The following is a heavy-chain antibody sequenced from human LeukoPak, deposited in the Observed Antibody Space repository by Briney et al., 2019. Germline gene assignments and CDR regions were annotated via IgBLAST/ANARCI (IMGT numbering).Heavy chain of an antibody. J-gene: IGHJ2*01. CDR1: GFTVSSNY. V-gene: IGHV3-53*01. CDR3: ARSQGGTMSLRHFDL. D-gene: IGHD3-22*01. Sequence: PGGSLRLSCAASGFTVSSNYMNWVRQAPGKGLQWVSVLNSAGNAYYADSVKGRFTISRDNSKNMLYLQMNSLRAEDTAVYYCARSQGGTMSLRHFDLWGRGTLVTVSS. CDR2: LNSAGNA.